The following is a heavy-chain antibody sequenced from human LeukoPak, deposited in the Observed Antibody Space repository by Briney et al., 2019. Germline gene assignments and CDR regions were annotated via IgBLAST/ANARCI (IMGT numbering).Heavy chain of an antibody. D-gene: IGHD2-21*02. Sequence: GGSLRLSCAASGFTVSSNYMSWVRQAPGKGLEWVSVIYSVGSTHYADSVKGRFTISRDNSRNMLYLQMNSLRAEDTAVYYCAGSLAYCGGDCRLGDYWGQGTLVTVSS. CDR2: IYSVGST. CDR1: GFTVSSNY. CDR3: AGSLAYCGGDCRLGDY. J-gene: IGHJ4*02. V-gene: IGHV3-66*01.